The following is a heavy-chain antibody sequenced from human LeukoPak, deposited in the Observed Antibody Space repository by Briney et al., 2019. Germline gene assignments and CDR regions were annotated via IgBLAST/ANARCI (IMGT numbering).Heavy chain of an antibody. V-gene: IGHV1-18*01. J-gene: IGHJ4*02. CDR2: INAFTGHT. CDR3: ARTHAYSTSLLSPSFDY. CDR1: GYTFTSYG. D-gene: IGHD6-6*01. Sequence: GASVKVSCKASGYTFTSYGISWVRQAPGQGLEWLGWINAFTGHTNYAQKLQGRVTLTTDTSTSTAYMELRSLTSDDTAVYYCARTHAYSTSLLSPSFDYWGQGTLVTVSS.